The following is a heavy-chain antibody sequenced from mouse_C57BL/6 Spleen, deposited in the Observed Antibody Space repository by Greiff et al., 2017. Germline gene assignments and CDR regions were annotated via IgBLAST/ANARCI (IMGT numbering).Heavy chain of an antibody. CDR1: GFTFSDYY. J-gene: IGHJ1*03. CDR3: ARVPDWYFDV. CDR2: INYDGSST. V-gene: IGHV5-16*01. Sequence: EVKVEESEGGLVQPGSSMKLSCTASGFTFSDYYMAWVRQVPEKGLEWVANINYDGSSTYYLDSLKSRFIISRDNAKNILYLQMSSLKSEDTATYYCARVPDWYFDVWGTGTTVTVSS.